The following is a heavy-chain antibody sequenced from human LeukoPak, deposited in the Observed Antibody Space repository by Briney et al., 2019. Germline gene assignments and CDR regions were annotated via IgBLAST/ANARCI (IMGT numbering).Heavy chain of an antibody. CDR2: MKYDGSEK. Sequence: GGSLRLSCAASGFTFSSYCMSWIRQAPGKGLELVANMKYDGSEKYYVDSVKGRFTISRDNAKNSLYLQMNSLRAEDTAVYYCARDIEAAGLFLDYWGQGTLVTVSS. CDR3: ARDIEAAGLFLDY. CDR1: GFTFSSYC. V-gene: IGHV3-7*01. D-gene: IGHD6-13*01. J-gene: IGHJ4*02.